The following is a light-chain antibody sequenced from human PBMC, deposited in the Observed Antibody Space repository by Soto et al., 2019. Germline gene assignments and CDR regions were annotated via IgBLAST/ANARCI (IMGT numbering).Light chain of an antibody. J-gene: IGLJ1*01. V-gene: IGLV2-14*01. CDR1: SSDGGAYNY. CDR3: SSYTSSITLYV. CDR2: EVS. Sequence: QSALTQPASVSGSPGQSITISCTGTSSDGGAYNYVSWYQQHPGKAHKLMIYEVSHRPSGVSNRFSGSKSGNTASLAISGLQAEDEAEYYCSSYTSSITLYVFGTGTKLTVL.